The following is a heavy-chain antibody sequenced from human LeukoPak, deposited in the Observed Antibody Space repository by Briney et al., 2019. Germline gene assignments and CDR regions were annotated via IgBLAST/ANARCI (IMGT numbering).Heavy chain of an antibody. V-gene: IGHV4-59*11. CDR3: ARSSVDTAPWH. D-gene: IGHD5-18*01. CDR2: IYYSGST. CDR1: GGSISSHY. Sequence: SETLSLTCTVSGGSISSHYWTWIRQPPGKGLEWIGYIYYSGSTNYNPSLKSRVTISVDTAKNQFSLKLSSVTAADTAVYYCARSSVDTAPWHWGQGTLVTVSS. J-gene: IGHJ4*02.